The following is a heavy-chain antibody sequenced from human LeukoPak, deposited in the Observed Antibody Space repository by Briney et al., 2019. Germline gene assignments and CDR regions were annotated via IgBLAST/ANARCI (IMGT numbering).Heavy chain of an antibody. D-gene: IGHD3-22*01. CDR3: AKEGTFYYYDSSGLDY. Sequence: GGSLRLSCAASGFTFDDYAMHWVRQAPGKGLEWVSGISWNSGSIGYADSVKGRFTISRDNAKNSLYLQMNSLRAEDTALYYCAKEGTFYYYDSSGLDYWGQGTLVTVSS. CDR1: GFTFDDYA. J-gene: IGHJ4*02. V-gene: IGHV3-9*01. CDR2: ISWNSGSI.